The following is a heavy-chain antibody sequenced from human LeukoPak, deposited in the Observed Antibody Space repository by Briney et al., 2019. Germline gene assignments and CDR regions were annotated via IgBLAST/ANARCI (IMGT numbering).Heavy chain of an antibody. V-gene: IGHV3-11*04. J-gene: IGHJ5*02. Sequence: PGGSLRLSCAASGFSFSDYYMSWIRQAPGKGLEWISYISDSGTTINYADSVKGRFTISRDNAKNSLYLQMNSLRAEDTAVYYCVRDHTGWSLDPWGQGTLVTVSS. D-gene: IGHD6-19*01. CDR1: GFSFSDYY. CDR3: VRDHTGWSLDP. CDR2: ISDSGTTI.